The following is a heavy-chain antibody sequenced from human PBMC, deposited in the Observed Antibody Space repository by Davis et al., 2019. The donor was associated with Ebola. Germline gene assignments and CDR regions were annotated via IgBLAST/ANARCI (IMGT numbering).Heavy chain of an antibody. D-gene: IGHD5-12*01. J-gene: IGHJ4*01. CDR1: GYSFTTYW. V-gene: IGHV5-51*01. Sequence: GESLKISCKGSGYSFTTYWIGWVRQMPGKGLEWMGHFHPGTSDLKYSPSFQGQVTFSVDKSINTAYLHWNSLKASDTAMYYCARHRLVDKQFDSWGQGTLVIVSS. CDR2: FHPGTSDL. CDR3: ARHRLVDKQFDS.